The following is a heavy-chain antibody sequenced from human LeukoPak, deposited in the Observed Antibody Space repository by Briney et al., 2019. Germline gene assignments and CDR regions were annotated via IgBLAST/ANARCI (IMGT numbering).Heavy chain of an antibody. J-gene: IGHJ5*02. CDR3: ARRDCSSTSCQGFDP. D-gene: IGHD2-2*01. CDR2: IYPGDSDT. Sequence: KVSCKGSGYSFTSYWIGWVRQMPGKGLEWVGIIYPGDSDTRYSPSFQGQVTISADKSISTAYLQWSSLKASDTAMYYCARRDCSSTSCQGFDPWGQGTLVTVSS. CDR1: GYSFTSYW. V-gene: IGHV5-51*01.